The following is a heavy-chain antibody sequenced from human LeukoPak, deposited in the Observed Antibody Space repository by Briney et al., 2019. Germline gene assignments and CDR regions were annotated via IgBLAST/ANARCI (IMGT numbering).Heavy chain of an antibody. J-gene: IGHJ4*02. D-gene: IGHD5-18*01. CDR2: IYHSGST. CDR1: GYSISSGYY. CDR3: AIQDEDTAMATDY. V-gene: IGHV4-38-2*02. Sequence: SETLSLTCTVSGYSISSGYYWGRIRQPPGKGLEWIGSIYHSGSTYYNPSLKSRVTISVDTSKNQFSLKLSSVTAADTAVYYCAIQDEDTAMATDYWGQGTLVTVSS.